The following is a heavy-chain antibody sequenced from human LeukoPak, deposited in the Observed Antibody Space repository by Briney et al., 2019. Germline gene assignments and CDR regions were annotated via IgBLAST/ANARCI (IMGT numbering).Heavy chain of an antibody. Sequence: PGGSLRLSCAASGLSFNSCGMHWVRQAPGKGLEWVAVISYDGSNKYYADSVKGRFTISRDNSKNTLYLQMNSLRAEDTAVYYCAKDSTMSYFDYWGQGTLVTVSS. J-gene: IGHJ4*02. V-gene: IGHV3-30*18. CDR3: AKDSTMSYFDY. CDR1: GLSFNSCG. D-gene: IGHD3-22*01. CDR2: ISYDGSNK.